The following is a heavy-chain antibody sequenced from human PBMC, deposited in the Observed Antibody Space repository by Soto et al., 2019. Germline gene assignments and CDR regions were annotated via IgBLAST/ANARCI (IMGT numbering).Heavy chain of an antibody. V-gene: IGHV3-33*01. Sequence: QVKLVESGGGVVQPGRSLRLSCAASGFTFSNYDIQWVRQAPGKGLEWVAVIWYDGSYQDSADSVKGRATITIDNSKNTVYLEMNRLIVEDTAVDYCVDNSKKGPDFDYWGQGTLVTVSS. CDR2: IWYDGSYQ. D-gene: IGHD2-2*03. CDR1: GFTFSNYD. CDR3: VDNSKKGPDFDY. J-gene: IGHJ4*02.